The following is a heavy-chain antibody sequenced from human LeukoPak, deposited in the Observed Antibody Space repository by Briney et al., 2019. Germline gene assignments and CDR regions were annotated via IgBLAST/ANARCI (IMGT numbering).Heavy chain of an antibody. V-gene: IGHV3-53*01. CDR3: ARATLDN. J-gene: IGHJ4*02. CDR2: IYSGGST. Sequence: PSETLSLTCTVSGGSISSSSYYWGWIRQPPGKGLEWVSVIYSGGSTKYADSVKARFTISRDNSKNTVYLQMNSLRAEDTAVYYCARATLDNWGQGTLVTVSS. CDR1: GGSISSSSYY.